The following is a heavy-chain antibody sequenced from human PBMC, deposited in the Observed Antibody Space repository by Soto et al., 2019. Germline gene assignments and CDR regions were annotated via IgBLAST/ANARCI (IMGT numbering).Heavy chain of an antibody. D-gene: IGHD6-19*01. Sequence: QVQLVQSGAEVKKPGASVKVSCKASGYIFSTYAMHWVRQAPGQRLEWMGWINIGTGNTKSSQQFQGRVTITRDTSANTAYMELSSLRFEDTAIYYSARVGPKQWLVRGASVDIWGQGTMVTVSS. J-gene: IGHJ3*02. CDR2: INIGTGNT. CDR3: ARVGPKQWLVRGASVDI. CDR1: GYIFSTYA. V-gene: IGHV1-3*04.